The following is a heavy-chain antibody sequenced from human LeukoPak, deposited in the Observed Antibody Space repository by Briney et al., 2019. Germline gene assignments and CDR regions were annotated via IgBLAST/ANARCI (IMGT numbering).Heavy chain of an antibody. D-gene: IGHD2-2*01. CDR1: GFTFSSYS. Sequence: GGSLRLSCAAFGFTFSSYSMNWVRQAPGKGLEWVSSISSSSSYIYYADSVKGRFTISRDNAKNSLYLQMNSLRAEDTAVYYCASLLEGYCSSTSCPDYWGQGTLVTVSS. CDR3: ASLLEGYCSSTSCPDY. V-gene: IGHV3-21*01. CDR2: ISSSSSYI. J-gene: IGHJ4*02.